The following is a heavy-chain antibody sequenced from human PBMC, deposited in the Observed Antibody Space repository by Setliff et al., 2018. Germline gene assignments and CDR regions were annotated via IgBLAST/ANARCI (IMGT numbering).Heavy chain of an antibody. J-gene: IGHJ4*02. V-gene: IGHV1-8*02. Sequence: GASVKVSCKASGYTFTSYVINWMRQASGQGLEWMGWMNPNSGNTGSTQKFQGRVTMTRNTSTSTAYMELSRLTSEDTAVYFCARGWAALGIIGYWGQGTLVTVSS. CDR3: ARGWAALGIIGY. CDR2: MNPNSGNT. CDR1: GYTFTSYV. D-gene: IGHD7-27*01.